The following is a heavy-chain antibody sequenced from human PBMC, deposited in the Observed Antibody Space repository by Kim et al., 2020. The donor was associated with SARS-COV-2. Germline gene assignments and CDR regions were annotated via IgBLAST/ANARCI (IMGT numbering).Heavy chain of an antibody. Sequence: GGSLRLSCAASGFTFSSYSMNWVRQAPGKGLEWVSYISSSSSTIYYADSVKGRFTISRDNAKNSLYLQMNSLRDEDTAVYYCARVYCSGGSCGYFDYWGQGTLVTVSS. CDR2: ISSSSSTI. D-gene: IGHD2-15*01. J-gene: IGHJ4*02. CDR1: GFTFSSYS. CDR3: ARVYCSGGSCGYFDY. V-gene: IGHV3-48*02.